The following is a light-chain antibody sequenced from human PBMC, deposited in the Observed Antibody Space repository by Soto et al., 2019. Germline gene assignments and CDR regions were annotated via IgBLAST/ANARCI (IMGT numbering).Light chain of an antibody. CDR1: QSVRSN. J-gene: IGKJ4*01. Sequence: EIGMTQSPATLSVSPGERATLSCRASQSVRSNLAWYQQKPGQAPRLLIYGASTRATGVPARFSGSGSGTEFTLTISSLQSEDFAVYYCQQYNNWPPLTFGGGTKVEI. CDR3: QQYNNWPPLT. CDR2: GAS. V-gene: IGKV3-15*01.